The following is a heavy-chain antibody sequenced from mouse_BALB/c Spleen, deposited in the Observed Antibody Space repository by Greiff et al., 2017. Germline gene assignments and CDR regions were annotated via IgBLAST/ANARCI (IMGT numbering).Heavy chain of an antibody. CDR1: GYTFTSYT. V-gene: IGHV1-4*01. CDR2: INPSSGYT. D-gene: IGHD2-14*01. J-gene: IGHJ2*01. Sequence: VKVVESGAELARPGASVKMSCKASGYTFTSYTMHWVKQRPGQGLEWIGYINPSSGYTNYNQKFKDKATLTADKSSSTAYMQLSSLTSEDSAVYYCAYDGSGYWGQGTTLTVSS. CDR3: AYDGSGY.